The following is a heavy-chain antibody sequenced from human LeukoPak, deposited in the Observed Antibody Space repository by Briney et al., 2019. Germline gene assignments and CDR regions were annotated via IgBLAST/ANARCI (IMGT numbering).Heavy chain of an antibody. CDR2: INAGNGNT. J-gene: IGHJ4*02. CDR1: GNTFTSYA. V-gene: IGHV1-3*01. D-gene: IGHD6-6*01. CDR3: ARGSIAARGYFDY. Sequence: ASVKVSCKASGNTFTSYAMHWVRQAPGQRLEWMGWINAGNGNTKYSQKFQGRVTITRDTSASTAYMELSSLRSEDTAVYYCARGSIAARGYFDYWGQGTLVTVSS.